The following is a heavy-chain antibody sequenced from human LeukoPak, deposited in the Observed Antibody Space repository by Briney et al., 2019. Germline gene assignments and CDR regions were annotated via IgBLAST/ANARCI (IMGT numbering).Heavy chain of an antibody. V-gene: IGHV3-11*01. Sequence: GGSLRLFCAAFGFTFSDYYMSWIRQAPGKGLEGVSYISGSGHTIYYADSVKGRFTISRDNAKNSLYLQMNSLRAEDSAVYYCARGGTRWFDPWGQGTLVTVSS. CDR1: GFTFSDYY. CDR3: ARGGTRWFDP. D-gene: IGHD1-1*01. CDR2: ISGSGHTI. J-gene: IGHJ5*02.